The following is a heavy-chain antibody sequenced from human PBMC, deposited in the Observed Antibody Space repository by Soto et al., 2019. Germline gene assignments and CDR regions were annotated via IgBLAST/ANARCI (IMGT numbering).Heavy chain of an antibody. D-gene: IGHD3-10*01. J-gene: IGHJ4*02. CDR1: GFTFSSYS. Sequence: EVQLVESGGGLVKPGGSLRLSCAASGFTFSSYSMNWVRQAPGKGLEWVSSISSSSSYIYYADSVKGRLTISRDNAKNSLYLQMNSLRAEDTAVYYCASPITMVRGAYYWGQGTLVTVSS. CDR3: ASPITMVRGAYY. V-gene: IGHV3-21*01. CDR2: ISSSSSYI.